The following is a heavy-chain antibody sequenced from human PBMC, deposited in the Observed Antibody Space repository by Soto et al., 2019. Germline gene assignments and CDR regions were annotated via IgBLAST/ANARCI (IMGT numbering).Heavy chain of an antibody. CDR3: ARVSRQLVFYYYYGMDV. J-gene: IGHJ6*02. CDR2: IYPGDSDI. Sequence: PGESLQISWKVSGYSFTSYWIGWVRQMRGEGLEWMGIIYPGDSDIRYSPSFQGQVTISADKSISTAYLQWSSLKASDTAMYYCARVSRQLVFYYYYGMDVWGQGTTVTVSS. D-gene: IGHD6-6*01. V-gene: IGHV5-51*01. CDR1: GYSFTSYW.